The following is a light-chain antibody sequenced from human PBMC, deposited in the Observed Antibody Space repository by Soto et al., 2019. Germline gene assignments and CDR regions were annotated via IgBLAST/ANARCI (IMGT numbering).Light chain of an antibody. CDR2: DVS. Sequence: QSAPTQPASVSGSPGQSITISCTGTSSDVGGYDYVSWYQQYPGKAPKLMIFDVSNRPSGVSNRFSGSKSGNTASLTISGLQAEDEADYYCSSYAISSTVVFGGGTKVTVL. V-gene: IGLV2-14*01. CDR3: SSYAISSTVV. J-gene: IGLJ2*01. CDR1: SSDVGGYDY.